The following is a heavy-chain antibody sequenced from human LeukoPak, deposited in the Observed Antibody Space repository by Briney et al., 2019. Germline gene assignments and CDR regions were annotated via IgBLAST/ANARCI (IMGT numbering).Heavy chain of an antibody. D-gene: IGHD6-19*01. J-gene: IGHJ5*02. CDR2: ISAYNGNT. CDR1: GGTFSSYA. V-gene: IGHV1-18*01. Sequence: AAVKVSCKASGGTFSSYAISWVRQAPGQGLEWMGWISAYNGNTNYAQKLQGRVTMTTDTSTNTAYMELRSLRSDDTAVYYCARESAVAGRDNWFDPWGQGTLVTVSS. CDR3: ARESAVAGRDNWFDP.